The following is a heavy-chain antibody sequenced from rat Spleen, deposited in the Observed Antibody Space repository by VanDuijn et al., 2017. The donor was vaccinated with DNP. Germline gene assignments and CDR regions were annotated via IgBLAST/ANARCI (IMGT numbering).Heavy chain of an antibody. Sequence: VQLKESGPVLVQASETLSLTCTVSGLSLTSNSVSWIRQPPGKGLEWMGHIDGAGSTNYNPSLKSRISITRDTSKNQFFLQVNSVTTEDSATYYCARSGYNTDYYHLGAYWGQGTLVTVSS. CDR1: GLSLTSNS. CDR3: ARSGYNTDYYHLGAY. D-gene: IGHD1-6*01. CDR2: IDGAGST. J-gene: IGHJ3*01. V-gene: IGHV3-3*01.